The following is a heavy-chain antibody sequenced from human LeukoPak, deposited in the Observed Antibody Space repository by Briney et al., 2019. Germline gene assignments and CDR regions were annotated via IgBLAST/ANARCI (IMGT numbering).Heavy chain of an antibody. V-gene: IGHV3-30*03. J-gene: IGHJ5*02. CDR1: GFTFSSYG. D-gene: IGHD2-2*01. Sequence: GGSLRLSCAASGFTFSSYGMHWVRQAPGKGLEWVAVISYDGSNKYYADSVKGRFTISRDNSKNTLYLQMNSLRAEDTAVYYCARESFIVVVPAAYNWFDPWGQGTLVTVSS. CDR3: ARESFIVVVPAAYNWFDP. CDR2: ISYDGSNK.